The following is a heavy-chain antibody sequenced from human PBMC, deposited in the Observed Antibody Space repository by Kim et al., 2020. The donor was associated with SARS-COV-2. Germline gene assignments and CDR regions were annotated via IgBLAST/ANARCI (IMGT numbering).Heavy chain of an antibody. CDR1: GFTFSSYS. V-gene: IGHV3-21*01. CDR2: ISSSSSYI. CDR3: ARDRPSYCSGGSCYGEYGMDV. Sequence: GGSLRLSCAASGFTFSSYSMNWVRQAPGKGLEWVSSISSSSSYIYYAESVKGRFTISRDNAKNSLYLQMNSLRAEDTAVYYCARDRPSYCSGGSCYGEYGMDVWGQGTTVTVSS. D-gene: IGHD2-15*01. J-gene: IGHJ6*02.